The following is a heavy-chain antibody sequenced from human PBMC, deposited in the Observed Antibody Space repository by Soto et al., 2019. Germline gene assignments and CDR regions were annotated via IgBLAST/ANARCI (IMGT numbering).Heavy chain of an antibody. CDR1: GFTFSSYS. D-gene: IGHD2-2*01. CDR2: ISSSSSYI. J-gene: IGHJ3*02. Sequence: GGSLRLSCAASGFTFSSYSMNWVRQAPGKGLEWVSSISSSSSYIYYADSVKGRFTISRDNAKNSLYLQMNSLRAEDTAVYYCARTILTDIVVVPAADAFDIWGQGTMVTVSS. CDR3: ARTILTDIVVVPAADAFDI. V-gene: IGHV3-21*01.